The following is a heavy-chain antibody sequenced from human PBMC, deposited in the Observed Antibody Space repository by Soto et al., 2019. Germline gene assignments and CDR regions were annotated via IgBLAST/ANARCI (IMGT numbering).Heavy chain of an antibody. CDR1: GYSFTYYH. D-gene: IGHD2-8*01. CDR3: ARGHSTDCSNGVCSFFYNHEMDV. Sequence: QVQLVQSGAEVKKPGASVRVSCKASGYSFTYYHIHWVRQAPGQGLEWLGRINPKSGGTSTAQKFQGWVTMTRDRAIGTVYMELTRRRSDDTAVYFCARGHSTDCSNGVCSFFYNHEMDVWGQGTTVTVSS. V-gene: IGHV1-2*04. J-gene: IGHJ6*02. CDR2: INPKSGGT.